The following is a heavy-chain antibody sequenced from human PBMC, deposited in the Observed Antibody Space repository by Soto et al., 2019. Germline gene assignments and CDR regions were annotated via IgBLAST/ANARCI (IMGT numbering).Heavy chain of an antibody. CDR1: GYTLTELS. CDR3: ATVASITICGVVTNPYYYGMDV. V-gene: IGHV1-24*01. D-gene: IGHD3-3*01. Sequence: ASVKVSCKVSGYTLTELSMHWVRQAPGKGLEWMGGFDPEDGETIYAQKFQGRVTMTEDTSTDTAYMELSSLRSEDTAVYYCATVASITICGVVTNPYYYGMDVWGQGTTVTVSS. CDR2: FDPEDGET. J-gene: IGHJ6*02.